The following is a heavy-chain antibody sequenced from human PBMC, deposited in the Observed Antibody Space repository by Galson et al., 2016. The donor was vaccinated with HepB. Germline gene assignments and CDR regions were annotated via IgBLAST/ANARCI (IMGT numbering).Heavy chain of an antibody. CDR3: AGGGWLDSSGFYRGEGLDP. CDR1: GYTFTNYG. D-gene: IGHD3-3*01. J-gene: IGHJ5*02. Sequence: SVKVSCKASGYTFTNYGINWVRQASGQGLEWIGWVSPDSGKTGYAQKFQGRVMMTRDTSINTAYMEVGRLRSEDTAVYYCAGGGWLDSSGFYRGEGLDPWGQGTLVTVSS. V-gene: IGHV1-8*01. CDR2: VSPDSGKT.